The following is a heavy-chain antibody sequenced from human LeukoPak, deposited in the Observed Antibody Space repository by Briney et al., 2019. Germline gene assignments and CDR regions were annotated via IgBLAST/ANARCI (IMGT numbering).Heavy chain of an antibody. V-gene: IGHV5-51*01. CDR2: ISPGDFDT. CDR3: ARHQGGMDV. Sequence: RGGSLKISCKTSWYSFTNYWVAWVRQSPGKGLEWMGMISPGDFDTRYTPSFKAQVTISADKSISTAYLQWSSLKASDTAIYYCARHQGGMDVWGQGTAVTVSS. J-gene: IGHJ6*02. CDR1: WYSFTNYW.